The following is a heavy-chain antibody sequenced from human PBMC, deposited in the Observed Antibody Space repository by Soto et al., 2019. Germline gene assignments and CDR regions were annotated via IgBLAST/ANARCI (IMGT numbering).Heavy chain of an antibody. CDR2: IHYNGNT. Sequence: SETLSLTCTVSGDSISAYGWSWVRQPPGKGLEWIGNIHYNGNTKYNPSLKSRVSMSVDTSKNQFSLRLISVTAADTAKYFCAREGNLGRWLQPLDFWGQGTPVTVS. D-gene: IGHD5-12*01. V-gene: IGHV4-59*01. CDR1: GDSISAYG. J-gene: IGHJ4*02. CDR3: AREGNLGRWLQPLDF.